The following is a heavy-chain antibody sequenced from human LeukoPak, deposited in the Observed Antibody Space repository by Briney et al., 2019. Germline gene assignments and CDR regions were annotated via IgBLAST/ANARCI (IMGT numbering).Heavy chain of an antibody. CDR1: GFTFSSSD. V-gene: IGHV3-23*01. CDR3: AKRVAGYGGTYDI. CDR2: ISASGSGA. J-gene: IGHJ3*02. D-gene: IGHD6-19*01. Sequence: HPGGSLRLSCAASGFTFSSSDMSWVRQAPGKGLEWVSGISASGSGAYYADSVKGRFTISRDNSKNTLYLQMNSLRDEDTAVYFCAKRVAGYGGTYDIWAKGQWSPSLQ.